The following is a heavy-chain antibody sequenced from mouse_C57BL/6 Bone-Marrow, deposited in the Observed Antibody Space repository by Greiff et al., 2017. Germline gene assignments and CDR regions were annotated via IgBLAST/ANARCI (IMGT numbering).Heavy chain of an antibody. CDR3: ARDYYGSSYGWFAY. Sequence: VQLQQSGAELVRPGSSVKMSCKTSGYTFTSYGINWVKQRPGQGLEWIGYIYLGNGYTEYNEKFKGKATLTSDTSSSTAYMQLSSLTSEDSAIYFCARDYYGSSYGWFAYWGQGTLVTVSA. J-gene: IGHJ3*01. V-gene: IGHV1-58*01. D-gene: IGHD1-1*01. CDR1: GYTFTSYG. CDR2: IYLGNGYT.